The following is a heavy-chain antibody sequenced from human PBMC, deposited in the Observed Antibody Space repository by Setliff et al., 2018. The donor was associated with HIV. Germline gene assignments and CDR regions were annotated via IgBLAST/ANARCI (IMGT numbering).Heavy chain of an antibody. CDR1: GGSITTGSYY. CDR3: ARLPDY. V-gene: IGHV4-30-4*08. J-gene: IGHJ4*02. CDR2: IYYSGST. Sequence: KASETLSLTCTVSGGSITTGSYYWSWIRQHPGKGLEWLGYIYYSGSTYYNPSLKSRATISVDTSKNQFSLKLSSVTAADTAVYYCARLPDYWGQGTLVTVSS.